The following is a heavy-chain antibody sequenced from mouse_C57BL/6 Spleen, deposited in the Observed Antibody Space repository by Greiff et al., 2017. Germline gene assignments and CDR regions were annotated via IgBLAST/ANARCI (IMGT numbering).Heavy chain of an antibody. Sequence: LVESGAELVRPGASVTLSCKASGYTFTDYEMHWVKQTPVHGLEWIGAIDPETGGTAYNQKFKGKAILTADKSSSTAYMELRSLTSEDSAVYYCTRSDGYYVGYAMDYWGQGTSVTVSS. CDR3: TRSDGYYVGYAMDY. CDR1: GYTFTDYE. D-gene: IGHD2-3*01. CDR2: IDPETGGT. V-gene: IGHV1-15*01. J-gene: IGHJ4*01.